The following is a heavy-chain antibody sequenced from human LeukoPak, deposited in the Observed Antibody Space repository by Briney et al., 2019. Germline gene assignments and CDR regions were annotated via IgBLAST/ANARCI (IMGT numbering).Heavy chain of an antibody. CDR1: GGSISSYY. CDR3: ARDREQQLPPNYYYYMDV. D-gene: IGHD6-13*01. J-gene: IGHJ6*03. V-gene: IGHV4-4*07. Sequence: SETLSLTCTVSGGSISSYYWSWIRQPAGKGLEWIGRIYTSGSTNYNPSLKSRVTMSVDTSKNQFSLKLSSVTAADTAVYYCARDREQQLPPNYYYYMDVWGKGTTVTVSS. CDR2: IYTSGST.